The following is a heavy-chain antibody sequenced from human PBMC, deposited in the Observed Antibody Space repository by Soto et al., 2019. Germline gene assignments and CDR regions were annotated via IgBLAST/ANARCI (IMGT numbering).Heavy chain of an antibody. J-gene: IGHJ4*02. V-gene: IGHV1-2*02. CDR3: AREPATPKPEGVDF. D-gene: IGHD1-1*01. CDR1: GYTFSDYY. Sequence: QVQLVQAGSEVRKPGASVKVSCKASGYTFSDYYIHWVRQAPGQGLEWMGWINPNSGGTKYAPKFQGGVTMTRDTSITPAYMEVGRMRSGDTAVYYCAREPATPKPEGVDFWGQGTLVTVSS. CDR2: INPNSGGT.